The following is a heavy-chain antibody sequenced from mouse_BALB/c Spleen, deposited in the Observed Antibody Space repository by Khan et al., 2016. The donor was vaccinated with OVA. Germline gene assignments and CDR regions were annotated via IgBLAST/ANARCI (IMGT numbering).Heavy chain of an antibody. CDR3: AREGAYYRSDGWFAY. D-gene: IGHD2-14*01. CDR2: ISPSSGYT. CDR1: GYTFTTYT. V-gene: IGHV1-4*01. J-gene: IGHJ3*01. Sequence: VKLQESGTELARPGASVKMSCKASGYTFTTYTMHWVKQRPGQGLEWIGYISPSSGYTNYNQKFKDKATLTADKSSITAYMQLSSLTSEDSAVYYCAREGAYYRSDGWFAYWGQGTLVTVSA.